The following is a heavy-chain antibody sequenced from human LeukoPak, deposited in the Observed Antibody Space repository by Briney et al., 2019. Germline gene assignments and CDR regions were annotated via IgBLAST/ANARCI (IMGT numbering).Heavy chain of an antibody. CDR1: VFTFITYA. V-gene: IGHV3-23*01. J-gene: IGHJ5*01. Sequence: GSLRLSCAASVFTFITYAMSWVRQAPGKGLGWVSVIGLGGEIRYYADSVKGRFTISRDNSKNTLYMEMNTLRAEDTAVYYCARGGKSTSRFDSWGQGTLVTVSS. CDR3: ARGGKSTSRFDS. D-gene: IGHD3-16*01. CDR2: IGLGGEIR.